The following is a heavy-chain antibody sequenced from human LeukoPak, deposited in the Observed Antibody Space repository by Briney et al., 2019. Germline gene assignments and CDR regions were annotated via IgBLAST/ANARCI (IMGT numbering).Heavy chain of an antibody. CDR3: ATGSFSPYYFDY. J-gene: IGHJ4*02. D-gene: IGHD2/OR15-2a*01. V-gene: IGHV1-8*01. CDR1: GYTFTSYD. Sequence: GASVKVSCKASGYTFTSYDINWVRQAAGQGLEWMGWMNPNSGNTGYAQKFQGRVTMTRSTSISTAYMELGSLTSEDTAVYYCATGSFSPYYFDYWGQGTLVTVSS. CDR2: MNPNSGNT.